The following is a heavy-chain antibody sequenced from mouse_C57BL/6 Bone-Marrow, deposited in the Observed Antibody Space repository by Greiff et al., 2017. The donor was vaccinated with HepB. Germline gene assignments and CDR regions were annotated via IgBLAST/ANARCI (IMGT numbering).Heavy chain of an antibody. CDR2: INPGSGGT. D-gene: IGHD1-1*01. J-gene: IGHJ1*03. Sequence: QVHVKQSGAELVRPGTSVKVSCKASGYAFTNYLIEWVKQSPGQGLEWIGVINPGSGGTNYNEKFKGKATLTADKSSSTAYMQLSSLTSEDSAVYFCARWDYYGSSWYFDVWGTGTTVTVSS. CDR1: GYAFTNYL. CDR3: ARWDYYGSSWYFDV. V-gene: IGHV1-54*01.